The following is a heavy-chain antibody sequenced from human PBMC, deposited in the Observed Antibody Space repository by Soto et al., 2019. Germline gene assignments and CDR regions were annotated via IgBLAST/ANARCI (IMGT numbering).Heavy chain of an antibody. Sequence: SVKVSCKASGFTFTSSAMQWVRQARGQRPEWIGWIVVGSGNTNYAQKFQERVTITRDMSTSTAYMELSSLRSEDTAVYYCAAQIPYYDILTGYYRGVGYWGQGTLVTVSS. V-gene: IGHV1-58*02. CDR3: AAQIPYYDILTGYYRGVGY. CDR1: GFTFTSSA. CDR2: IVVGSGNT. J-gene: IGHJ4*02. D-gene: IGHD3-9*01.